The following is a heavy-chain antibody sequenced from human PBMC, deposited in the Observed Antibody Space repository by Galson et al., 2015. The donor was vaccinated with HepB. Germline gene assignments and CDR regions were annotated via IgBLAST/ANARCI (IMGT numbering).Heavy chain of an antibody. V-gene: IGHV4-4*02. CDR3: ARGLAIAAAGVWFDP. Sequence: ETLSLTCAVSGGSISSSNWWSWVRQPPGKGLEWIGEIYHSGSTNYNPSLKSRVTISVDKSKNQFSLKLSSVTAADTAVYYCARGLAIAAAGVWFDPWGQGTLVTVSS. D-gene: IGHD6-13*01. CDR2: IYHSGST. J-gene: IGHJ5*02. CDR1: GGSISSSNW.